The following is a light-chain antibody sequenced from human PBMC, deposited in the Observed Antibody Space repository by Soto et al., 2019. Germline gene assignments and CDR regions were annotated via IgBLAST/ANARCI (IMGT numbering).Light chain of an antibody. Sequence: QSALTQPASVSGSPGQSITISCTGTSSDVGGYNYVSWYQQHPGNAPKLMIYEVTNRPSGVSNRFSGSKSGNTASLTISGLQADDEADYYCSSYTSSSTRLFGGGTKVTVL. V-gene: IGLV2-14*01. J-gene: IGLJ2*01. CDR1: SSDVGGYNY. CDR3: SSYTSSSTRL. CDR2: EVT.